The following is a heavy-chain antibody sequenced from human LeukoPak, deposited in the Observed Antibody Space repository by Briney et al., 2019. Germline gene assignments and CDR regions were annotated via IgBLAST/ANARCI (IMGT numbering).Heavy chain of an antibody. CDR2: IRSKAYGGTT. J-gene: IGHJ5*02. CDR3: TRDPRHMVRGDVGWFEP. V-gene: IGHV3-49*04. CDR1: GFTFGDYA. D-gene: IGHD3-10*01. Sequence: GGSLRLSCTASGFTFGDYAMTWVRQAPGKGLEWVGFIRSKAYGGTTEYAASVKGRFTISRDDSKSIAYLQMNSLKTEDTAVYYCTRDPRHMVRGDVGWFEPWGQGTLATVSS.